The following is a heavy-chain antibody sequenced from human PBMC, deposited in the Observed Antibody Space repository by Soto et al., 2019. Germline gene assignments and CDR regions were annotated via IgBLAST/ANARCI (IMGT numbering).Heavy chain of an antibody. CDR1: GGSISTDGYY. CDR2: IYHSGST. Sequence: QVQLQESGPGLVKPSQTLSLSCTVSGGSISTDGYYWNWIRQHPEKGLEWIGYIYHSGSTYYNPSHKSPVFISIAPSKNQFSLTLTSVTGADTSVYYCARDRYCGGRSCYSSWFFDLWGRGTLVTVSS. CDR3: ARDRYCGGRSCYSSWFFDL. J-gene: IGHJ2*01. D-gene: IGHD2-15*01. V-gene: IGHV4-31*01.